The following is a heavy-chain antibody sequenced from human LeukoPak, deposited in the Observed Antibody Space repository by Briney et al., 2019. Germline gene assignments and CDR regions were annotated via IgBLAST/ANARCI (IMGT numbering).Heavy chain of an antibody. J-gene: IGHJ4*02. CDR2: IYSGGRI. CDR1: GFTVSDNY. Sequence: GGSLRLSCAASGFTVSDNYMNWVRQAPGKGLEWVSVIYSGGRIYYADSVKGRFTISRDNSKNTLYLQMNSLRAEDTAVYYCGGYSPYLDYWGQGTPVTVSS. CDR3: GGYSPYLDY. V-gene: IGHV3-66*01. D-gene: IGHD3-22*01.